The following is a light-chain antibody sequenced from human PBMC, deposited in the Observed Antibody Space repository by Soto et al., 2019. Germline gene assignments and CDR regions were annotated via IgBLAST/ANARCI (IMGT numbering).Light chain of an antibody. Sequence: QSVLTQPPSASGTPGQRVTISCSGSSSNIGSNYVYWYQHLPGTAPKLLIYRNNQRPSGVPDRFSGSKSGTSASLAISGHRSEDEADYYCAPCDESLGAHVLFGGGTKLTVL. CDR2: RNN. V-gene: IGLV1-47*01. CDR3: APCDESLGAHVL. CDR1: SSNIGSNY. J-gene: IGLJ2*01.